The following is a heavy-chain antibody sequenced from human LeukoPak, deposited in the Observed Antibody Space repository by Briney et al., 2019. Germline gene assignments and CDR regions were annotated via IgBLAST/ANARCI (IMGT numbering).Heavy chain of an antibody. CDR2: ISSNGGST. Sequence: PGGSLRLSCAASGFTFSSYAMHWVRQAPGKGLEYVSAISSNGGSTYYANSVKGRFTISRDNSKNTLYLQMGSPRAEDMAVYYCARGGEGAAAWRLFDYWGQGTLVTVSS. CDR3: ARGGEGAAAWRLFDY. D-gene: IGHD6-13*01. CDR1: GFTFSSYA. V-gene: IGHV3-64*01. J-gene: IGHJ4*02.